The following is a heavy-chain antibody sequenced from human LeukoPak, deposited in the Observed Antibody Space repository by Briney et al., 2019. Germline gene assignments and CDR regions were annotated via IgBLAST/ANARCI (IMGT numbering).Heavy chain of an antibody. D-gene: IGHD5-18*01. Sequence: KPSETLSLTCTVSGGSISTSNYYWSWIRQPPGKGLEWIGYIYYSGSTNYNPSLKSRVTISVDTSKNQFSLKLSSVTAADTAVYYCARGGAYSYGYHWFDPWGQGTLVTVSS. CDR1: GGSISTSNYY. V-gene: IGHV4-61*01. J-gene: IGHJ5*02. CDR3: ARGGAYSYGYHWFDP. CDR2: IYYSGST.